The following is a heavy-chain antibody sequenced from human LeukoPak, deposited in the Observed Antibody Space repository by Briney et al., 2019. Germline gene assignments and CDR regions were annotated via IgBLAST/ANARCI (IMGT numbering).Heavy chain of an antibody. CDR1: GGSVGSSSYY. Sequence: SETLSLTCGVSGGSVGSSSYYWGWIRQSPGKGLEWIGSIYYSGSTYYNPSLQSRVTISVDMSANQFSPKLISVTAADTAVYYCARAGIAAARPAGWFDPWGQGTLVTVSS. CDR3: ARAGIAAARPAGWFDP. CDR2: IYYSGST. V-gene: IGHV4-39*07. D-gene: IGHD6-13*01. J-gene: IGHJ5*02.